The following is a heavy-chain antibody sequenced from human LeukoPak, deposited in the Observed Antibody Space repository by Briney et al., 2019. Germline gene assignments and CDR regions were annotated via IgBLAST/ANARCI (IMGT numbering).Heavy chain of an antibody. CDR3: ASTRDLGLFDY. J-gene: IGHJ4*02. Sequence: GASVKVSCKASGHTFTSYGISWVRQAPGQGLEWMGWISAYNGNTNYAQKLQGRVTMTTDTSTSTAYMELRSLRSDDTAVYYCASTRDLGLFDYWGQGTLVTVSS. CDR2: ISAYNGNT. CDR1: GHTFTSYG. V-gene: IGHV1-18*01.